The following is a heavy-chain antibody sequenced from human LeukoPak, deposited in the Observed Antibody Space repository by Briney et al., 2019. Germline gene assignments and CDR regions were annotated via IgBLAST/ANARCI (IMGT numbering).Heavy chain of an antibody. CDR3: ARGYSGYDNGRDY. CDR1: GYTFTGYY. CDR2: MNPNSGNT. J-gene: IGHJ4*02. D-gene: IGHD5-12*01. V-gene: IGHV1-8*02. Sequence: ASVKVSCKASGYTFTGYYMHWVRQAPGQGLEWMGWMNPNSGNTGYAQKFQGRVTMTRNTSISTAYMELSSLRSEDTAVYYCARGYSGYDNGRDYWGQGTLVTVSS.